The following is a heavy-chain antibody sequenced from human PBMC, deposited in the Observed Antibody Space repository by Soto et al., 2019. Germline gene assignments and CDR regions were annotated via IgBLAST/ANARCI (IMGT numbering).Heavy chain of an antibody. CDR1: GFTFTTYW. J-gene: IGHJ4*02. Sequence: EVQVVESGGGLVQPGGSQRLSCAASGFTFTTYWMSWVRQAPGKGLQWVADIRPDGSESWYVDSVRGRFTISRDNAKNSLFLQMNSLRVEDTAVYYCARGAIWGPGTLVTVSS. CDR3: ARGAI. V-gene: IGHV3-7*01. CDR2: IRPDGSES.